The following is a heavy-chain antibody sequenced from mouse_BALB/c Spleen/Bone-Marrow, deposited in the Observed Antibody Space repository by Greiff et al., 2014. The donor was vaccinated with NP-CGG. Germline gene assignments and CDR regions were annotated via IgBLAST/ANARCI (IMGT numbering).Heavy chain of an antibody. CDR2: ILPGSGST. CDR3: GNYYAMDY. J-gene: IGHJ4*01. Sequence: QVQLKQSGAELMKPGASVKISCKATGYIFSSYWIEWVKQRPGHGLEWIGEILPGSGSTNYNEKFKGKASFTADTSSNTAYMQLSSLTSEDSAVYYCGNYYAMDYWGQGTSVTVSS. CDR1: GYIFSSYW. V-gene: IGHV1-9*01.